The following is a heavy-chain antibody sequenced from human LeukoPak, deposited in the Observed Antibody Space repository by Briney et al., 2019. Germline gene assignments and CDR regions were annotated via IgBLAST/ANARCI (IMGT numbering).Heavy chain of an antibody. CDR2: ISSSSSYI. Sequence: GGSLRLSCAASGFTFSSYSMNWVRQAPGKGLEWVSSISSSSSYIYYADSVKGRSTISRDNAKNSLYLQMNSLRAEDTAVYYCARSLRWSGNWFDPWGQGTLVTVSS. V-gene: IGHV3-21*01. J-gene: IGHJ5*02. CDR3: ARSLRWSGNWFDP. D-gene: IGHD4-23*01. CDR1: GFTFSSYS.